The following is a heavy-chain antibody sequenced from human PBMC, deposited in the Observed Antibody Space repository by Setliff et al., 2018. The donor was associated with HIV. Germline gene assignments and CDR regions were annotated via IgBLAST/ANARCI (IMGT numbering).Heavy chain of an antibody. Sequence: SEKVSCKASGGTFSSYSISWLRQAPGQGLEWMGGFIPIFGTANYAQKFQGRVKITADESTSTANLELLSLRSEDTAVYYWARDFTGGDSYNFWDYWGQGTLVTVSS. V-gene: IGHV1-69*13. J-gene: IGHJ4*02. D-gene: IGHD3-3*01. CDR2: FIPIFGTA. CDR1: GGTFSSYS. CDR3: ARDFTGGDSYNFWDY.